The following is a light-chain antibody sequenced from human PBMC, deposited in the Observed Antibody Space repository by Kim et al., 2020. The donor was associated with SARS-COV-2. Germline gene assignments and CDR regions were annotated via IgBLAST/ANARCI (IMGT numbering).Light chain of an antibody. Sequence: GDRVAVTCRTSQGIDNHLAWYQQKPGKAPQLLIFAASTLQSGVPSRFSGSGSGTEFTLTVSSLQPEDFAIYYCQQLNTYPWTFGQGTKVDIK. CDR2: AAS. J-gene: IGKJ1*01. V-gene: IGKV1-9*01. CDR1: QGIDNH. CDR3: QQLNTYPWT.